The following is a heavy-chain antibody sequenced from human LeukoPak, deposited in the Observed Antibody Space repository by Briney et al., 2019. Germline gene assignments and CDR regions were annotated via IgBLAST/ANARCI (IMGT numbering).Heavy chain of an antibody. D-gene: IGHD5-24*01. Sequence: SVKVSCKASGYTFTSYGISWVRQAPGQGLEWMGGIIPIFGTANYAQKFQGRVTITADESTSTAYMELSSLRSEDTAVYYCARERDGYNPPFDYWGQGTLVTVSS. CDR3: ARERDGYNPPFDY. CDR1: GYTFTSYG. CDR2: IIPIFGTA. V-gene: IGHV1-69*13. J-gene: IGHJ4*02.